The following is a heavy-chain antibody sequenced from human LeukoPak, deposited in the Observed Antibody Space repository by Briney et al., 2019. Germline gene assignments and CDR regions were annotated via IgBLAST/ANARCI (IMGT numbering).Heavy chain of an antibody. V-gene: IGHV4-34*01. CDR1: GGSFSGHY. J-gene: IGHJ6*03. Sequence: SETLSLTCAVYGGSFSGHYWKWVRQPPGKGREWIGEINHSGSTNYNPSLKSRVTMSIDTSTNQFSLKLSSVTAADTAVYYCARGVSGHMDVWGKGTTVTVSS. D-gene: IGHD3-3*01. CDR3: ARGVSGHMDV. CDR2: INHSGST.